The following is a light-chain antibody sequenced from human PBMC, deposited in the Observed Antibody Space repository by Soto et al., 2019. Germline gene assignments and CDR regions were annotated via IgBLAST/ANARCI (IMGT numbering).Light chain of an antibody. Sequence: EIVLTHSPGTLSLPPGTRANLSCRASQSVSSSYLAWYQKKPGKAPRLLIYGAFNRATGIPERLRGSGSGTDFIITFSRMEHEDFEVYYCQQYGHSTLTFGGGTKVDIK. V-gene: IGKV3-20*01. CDR1: QSVSSSY. CDR2: GAF. J-gene: IGKJ4*01. CDR3: QQYGHSTLT.